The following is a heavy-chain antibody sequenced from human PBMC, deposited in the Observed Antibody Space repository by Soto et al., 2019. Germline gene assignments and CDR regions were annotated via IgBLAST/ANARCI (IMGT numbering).Heavy chain of an antibody. CDR2: IRPIFGTA. D-gene: IGHD3-22*01. CDR3: ASHYDSGGYYYRGLDY. Sequence: QVQLVQSGAEVKKPGSSVKVSCKASGGTFNSYAISWVRQAPGQGLEWMGGIRPIFGTADYAQKFQGRVTITAVESTSTAYMELSSLRSEATAVYYCASHYDSGGYYYRGLDYWGQGTLVTVSS. V-gene: IGHV1-69*12. J-gene: IGHJ4*02. CDR1: GGTFNSYA.